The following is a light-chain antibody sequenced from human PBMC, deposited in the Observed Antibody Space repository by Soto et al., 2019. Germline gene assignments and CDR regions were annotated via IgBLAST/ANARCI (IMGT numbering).Light chain of an antibody. CDR3: QQSYTTPRT. CDR1: QTIRTS. V-gene: IGKV1-39*01. J-gene: IGKJ1*01. CDR2: GAS. Sequence: QMTQAPSSLSSSVGARVTITCRASQTIRTSLNWYQQKPGKAPKLLIYGASTLQSGVPSRFSGTGSATDFTLTISSLQPEDFAIYYCQQSYTTPRTFGQGTKVEVK.